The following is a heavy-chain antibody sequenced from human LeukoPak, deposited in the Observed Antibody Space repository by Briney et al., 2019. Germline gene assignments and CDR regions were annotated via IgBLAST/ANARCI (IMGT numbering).Heavy chain of an antibody. V-gene: IGHV4-39*07. CDR2: IYYSGST. CDR3: ARDIEVVGATLYFDY. CDR1: GGSISSSSYY. J-gene: IGHJ4*02. Sequence: SETLSLTCTVSGGSISSSSYYWGWIRQPPGKGLEWIGSIYYSGSTYYNPSLKSRVTISVDTSKNQFSLKVRSVTPADTAVYYCARDIEVVGATLYFDYWGQGTLVTVSS. D-gene: IGHD1-26*01.